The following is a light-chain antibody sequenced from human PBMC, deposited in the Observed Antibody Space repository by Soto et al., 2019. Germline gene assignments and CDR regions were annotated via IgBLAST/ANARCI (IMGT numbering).Light chain of an antibody. V-gene: IGLV2-23*02. J-gene: IGLJ1*01. CDR3: CSYAGNREV. Sequence: QSVLTQPASVSGSPGQSITISCTGSSSDVASYDLVSWYQQHPGKAPKLMIYEVTKRPSGVSNRFSGSKSGNTASLTISGLQAKDEAEYYCCSYAGNREVFGTGTKVTVL. CDR1: SSDVASYDL. CDR2: EVT.